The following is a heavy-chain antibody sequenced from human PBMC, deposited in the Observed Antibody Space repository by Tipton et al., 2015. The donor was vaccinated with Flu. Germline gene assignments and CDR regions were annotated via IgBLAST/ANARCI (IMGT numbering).Heavy chain of an antibody. J-gene: IGHJ4*02. V-gene: IGHV4-39*01. CDR3: ARPYDFWSGYFDY. CDR2: IYYSGST. Sequence: TLSLTCTVSGGSISSSSYYWGWIRQPPGKGLEWIGSIYYSGSTYYNPSLKSRVTISVDTSKNQFSLKLSSVTAADTAVYYCARPYDFWSGYFDYWGQGTLVTVSS. D-gene: IGHD3-3*01. CDR1: GGSISSSSYY.